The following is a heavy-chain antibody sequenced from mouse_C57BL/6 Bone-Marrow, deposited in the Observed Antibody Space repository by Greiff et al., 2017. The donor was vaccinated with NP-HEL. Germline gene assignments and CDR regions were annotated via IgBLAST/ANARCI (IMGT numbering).Heavy chain of an antibody. D-gene: IGHD1-1*01. CDR3: ARHAEEVYYGSRYAMDY. Sequence: QVQLKESGAELVQPGASVKLSCKASGYTFTEYTIHWVKQRSGQGLEWIGWFYPGSGSIKYNEKFKDKATLTADKSSSTVYMELSRLTSEDSAVYFCARHAEEVYYGSRYAMDYWGQGTSVTVSS. V-gene: IGHV1-62-2*01. CDR1: GYTFTEYT. CDR2: FYPGSGSI. J-gene: IGHJ4*01.